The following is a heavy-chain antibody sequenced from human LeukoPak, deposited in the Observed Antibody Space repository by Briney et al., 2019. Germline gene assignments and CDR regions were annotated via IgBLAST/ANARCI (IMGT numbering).Heavy chain of an antibody. CDR1: GFTFSSYS. D-gene: IGHD2-2*01. Sequence: GGSLRLSCAASGFTFSSYSMNWVRQAPGKGLEWVSYISSSSSTIYYADSVKGRFTISRDNAKNSLYLQMNSLRAEDTAVYYCARDSILMPRIVVVPAALRYWGQGTLVTISS. J-gene: IGHJ4*02. CDR2: ISSSSSTI. V-gene: IGHV3-48*01. CDR3: ARDSILMPRIVVVPAALRY.